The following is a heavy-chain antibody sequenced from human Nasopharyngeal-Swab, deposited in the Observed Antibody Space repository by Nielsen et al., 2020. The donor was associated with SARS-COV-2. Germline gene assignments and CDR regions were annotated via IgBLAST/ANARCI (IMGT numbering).Heavy chain of an antibody. CDR3: ASDLSGRDDN. CDR1: GFTFRNYW. V-gene: IGHV3-74*01. Sequence: GGSLRLSCAASGFTFRNYWMHWVRQAPGKGLEWVSRSNEDGSITSYADSVKGRFAISRDNAKNTLYLQMNSLRAEDTAVYFCASDLSGRDDNWGQGTPVTVAA. CDR2: SNEDGSIT. D-gene: IGHD6-19*01. J-gene: IGHJ4*02.